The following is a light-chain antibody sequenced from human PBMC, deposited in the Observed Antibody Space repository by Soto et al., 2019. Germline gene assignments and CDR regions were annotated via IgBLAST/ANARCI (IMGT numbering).Light chain of an antibody. CDR3: QQYNNWPPWT. CDR1: QSVSSSY. V-gene: IGKV3-20*01. J-gene: IGKJ1*01. CDR2: GAS. Sequence: EIVLTQSPGTLSLSPGERATLSCRASQSVSSSYLAWYQQKPGQAPRLLISGASSRATGIPDRFSGSGSGTDFTLTISRLEPEDFAVYYCQQYNNWPPWTFGQGTKV.